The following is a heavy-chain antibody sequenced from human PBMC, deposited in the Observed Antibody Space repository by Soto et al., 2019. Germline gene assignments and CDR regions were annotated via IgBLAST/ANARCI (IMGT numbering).Heavy chain of an antibody. CDR3: AANLARYPETSAGYYYMDV. V-gene: IGHV1-58*02. J-gene: IGHJ6*03. D-gene: IGHD1-1*01. CDR2: IVVGSGNT. Sequence: SVKVSCKASGFTFTSSAMQWVRQARGQRLEWIGWIVVGSGNTNYAQKFQERVTITRDMSTSTAYMELNSLRSEDTAVYYCAANLARYPETSAGYYYMDVWGKGTTVTVSS. CDR1: GFTFTSSA.